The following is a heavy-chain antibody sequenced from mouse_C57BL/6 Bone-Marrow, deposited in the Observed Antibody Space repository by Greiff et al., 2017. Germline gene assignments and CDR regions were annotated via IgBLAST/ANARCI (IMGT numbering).Heavy chain of an antibody. Sequence: VQLQQSGPELVKPGASVKLSCKASGYTFTSYWMHWVKQRPGQGLEWIGEIDPSDSYTNYNQKFKGKSTLTVDKSSSTAYMQLSSLTSEDSAVYYCARDWYFDYWGQGTTLTVSS. CDR2: IDPSDSYT. J-gene: IGHJ2*01. CDR1: GYTFTSYW. V-gene: IGHV1-69*01. D-gene: IGHD4-1*01. CDR3: ARDWYFDY.